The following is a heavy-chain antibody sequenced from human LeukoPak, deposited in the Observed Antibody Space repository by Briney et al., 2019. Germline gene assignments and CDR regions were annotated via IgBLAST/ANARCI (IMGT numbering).Heavy chain of an antibody. D-gene: IGHD6-13*01. CDR2: ISSSSSYI. Sequence: GGSLRLSCAASGFTFSSYSMNWVRQAPGKGLEWVSSISSSSSYIYYADSVKGRFTISRDNAKNSLYLQMNSLRAEDTAAYYCARHSSSSWYDEFDYWGQGTLVTVSS. J-gene: IGHJ4*02. CDR3: ARHSSSSWYDEFDY. CDR1: GFTFSSYS. V-gene: IGHV3-21*01.